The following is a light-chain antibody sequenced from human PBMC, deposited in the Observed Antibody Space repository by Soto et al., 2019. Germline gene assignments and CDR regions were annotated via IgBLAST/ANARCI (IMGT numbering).Light chain of an antibody. CDR1: SSNIGSNY. CDR3: AAWDDSLSGVV. J-gene: IGLJ2*01. Sequence: QSVLTRPPSASGTPGQRVTISCSGSSSNIGSNYVYWYQQFPGTAPKVLIYKNNQRPSGVPDRFSGSKSGTSASLAISGLRSEDESDYYCAAWDDSLSGVVFGGGTKVTVL. V-gene: IGLV1-47*01. CDR2: KNN.